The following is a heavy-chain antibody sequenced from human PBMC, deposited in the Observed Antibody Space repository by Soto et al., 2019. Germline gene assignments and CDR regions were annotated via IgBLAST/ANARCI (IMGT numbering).Heavy chain of an antibody. J-gene: IGHJ4*02. CDR1: GYAFTTYG. CDR2: ISAHNGNT. V-gene: IGHV1-18*01. D-gene: IGHD1-1*01. Sequence: QGHLVQSGAEVKKPGASVKVSCQASGYAFTTYGITWVRQAPGQGLEWMGWISAHNGNTNYAQKLQGRVTVTRDTSTSTAYMELRSLISDDTAVYYCARGRYGDYWGQGALVTVSS. CDR3: ARGRYGDY.